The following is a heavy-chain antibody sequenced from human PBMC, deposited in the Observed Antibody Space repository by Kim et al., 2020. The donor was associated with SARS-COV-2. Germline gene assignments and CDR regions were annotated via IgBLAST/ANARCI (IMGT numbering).Heavy chain of an antibody. CDR3: ARGPGTGYSSGWYQN. V-gene: IGHV4-59*01. Sequence: SETLSLTCTVSGGSISSYYWSWIRQPPGKGLEWIGYIYYSGSTNYNPSLKSRVTISVDTSKNQFSLKLSSVTAADTAVYYCARGPGTGYSSGWYQNWGQGTLVTVSS. D-gene: IGHD6-19*01. J-gene: IGHJ4*02. CDR1: GGSISSYY. CDR2: IYYSGST.